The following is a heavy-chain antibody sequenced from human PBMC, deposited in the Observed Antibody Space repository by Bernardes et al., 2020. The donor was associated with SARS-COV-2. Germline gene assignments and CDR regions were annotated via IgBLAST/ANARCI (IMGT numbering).Heavy chain of an antibody. CDR1: DGSISSDNYY. V-gene: IGHV4-61*02. Sequence: SETLSLTCTVSDGSISSDNYYWSWIRQPAGKGLEWIGRIYSDGSTNYNPSLKSRVTISLDTSKNQFSLRLTSVTAADTAVDYCASRRAVGWFDPWGQGTPVTVS. J-gene: IGHJ5*02. CDR3: ASRRAVGWFDP. CDR2: IYSDGST.